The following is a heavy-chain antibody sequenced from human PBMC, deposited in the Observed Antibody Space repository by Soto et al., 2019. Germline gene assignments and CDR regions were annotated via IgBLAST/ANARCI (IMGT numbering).Heavy chain of an antibody. Sequence: QVQLVQSGAEVKKPGASVKVSCKASGYTFTSYDINWVRQATGQGLEWMGWMNPNSGNTGYAQKFQGRVTMTRNTSRSTGYMELISLRSSDKAVYYCASLVDCGGGSGYYFDDWGHGTVVAVAS. CDR2: MNPNSGNT. J-gene: IGHJ4*01. D-gene: IGHD2-15*01. CDR1: GYTFTSYD. CDR3: ASLVDCGGGSGYYFDD. V-gene: IGHV1-8*01.